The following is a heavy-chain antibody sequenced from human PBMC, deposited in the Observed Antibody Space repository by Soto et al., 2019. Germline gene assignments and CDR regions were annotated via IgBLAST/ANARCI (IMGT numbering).Heavy chain of an antibody. Sequence: ASVKVSCKASGYTFTSYDINWVRQATGQGLEWMGWMNPNSGNTGYAQKFQGRVTMTRNTSISTAYMELSSLRSEDMAVYYCARGAFIAARHPPGDYYYGMDVWGQGTTVTVSS. CDR2: MNPNSGNT. J-gene: IGHJ6*02. V-gene: IGHV1-8*01. D-gene: IGHD6-6*01. CDR1: GYTFTSYD. CDR3: ARGAFIAARHPPGDYYYGMDV.